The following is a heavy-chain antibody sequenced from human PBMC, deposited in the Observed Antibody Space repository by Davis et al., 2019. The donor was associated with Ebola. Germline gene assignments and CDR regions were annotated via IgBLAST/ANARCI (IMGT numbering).Heavy chain of an antibody. CDR2: ISWNSGSI. J-gene: IGHJ4*02. CDR1: GFTFDDYA. CDR3: AKDRVGGTFDY. V-gene: IGHV3-9*01. Sequence: PGGSLRLSCAASGFTFDDYAMHWVRQAPGKGLEWVSGISWNSGSIGYADSVKGRFTISRDNAKNSLYLQMNSLRAEDTALYYCAKDRVGGTFDYWGQGTLVTVSS. D-gene: IGHD1-26*01.